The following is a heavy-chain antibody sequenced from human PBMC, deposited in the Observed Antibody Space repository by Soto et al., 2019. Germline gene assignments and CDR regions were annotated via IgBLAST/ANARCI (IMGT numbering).Heavy chain of an antibody. V-gene: IGHV3-48*02. CDR3: ARDSGVTGADDY. CDR1: GFIFSVYR. CDR2: ISAGSNTI. Sequence: EVQLVESGGGLVEPGGSLRLSCAASGFIFSVYRMTWVRQAPGKGLEWVSYISAGSNTIYYRDSVKGRFTISRDNAKNSLYLQMNSLRDEDTAVYYCARDSGVTGADDYWGQGTLVTVSS. D-gene: IGHD6-19*01. J-gene: IGHJ4*02.